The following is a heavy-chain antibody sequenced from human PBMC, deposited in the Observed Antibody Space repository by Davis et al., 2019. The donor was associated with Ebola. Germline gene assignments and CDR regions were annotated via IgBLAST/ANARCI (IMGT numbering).Heavy chain of an antibody. D-gene: IGHD3-10*01. CDR3: ASDLPGNYYYGLDV. J-gene: IGHJ6*02. CDR2: IIPILGTT. CDR1: GGTFGGYA. Sequence: SVKVSCKASGGTFGGYAVSWVRQAPGQGLVWMGGIIPILGTTNYAQKLQGKVTITADASTDTAYMELTTLRSEDTAVYYCASDLPGNYYYGLDVWGQGTTVTVSS. V-gene: IGHV1-69*13.